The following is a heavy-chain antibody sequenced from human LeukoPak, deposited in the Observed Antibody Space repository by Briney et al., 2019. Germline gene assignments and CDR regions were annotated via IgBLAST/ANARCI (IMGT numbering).Heavy chain of an antibody. CDR2: MNIDGSEK. Sequence: PGGSLRLSCAASGFTFSSYAMSWVRQAPGKRLEWVANMNIDGSEKYYADSVKGRFSISRDNARNSVYLQMASLRVEDTAVYYCARDPVEWELLLDYWGQGTLVTVSS. V-gene: IGHV3-7*01. CDR3: ARDPVEWELLLDY. D-gene: IGHD1-26*01. CDR1: GFTFSSYA. J-gene: IGHJ4*02.